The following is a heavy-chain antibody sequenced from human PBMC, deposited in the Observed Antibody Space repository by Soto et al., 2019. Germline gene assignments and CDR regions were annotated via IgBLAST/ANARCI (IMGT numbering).Heavy chain of an antibody. J-gene: IGHJ4*02. CDR3: VSQRTSVLTQAYFDY. Sequence: SETLSLTCTVSGGSVSNSNYYWGWIRQAPGKGLEWIGSVYYRGRSYSKSSVKSRVTISVDTSKNQFSLNLNSVTASDTAVYYCVSQRTSVLTQAYFDYWGPGALVTVSS. CDR1: GGSVSNSNYY. V-gene: IGHV4-39*01. CDR2: VYYRGRS. D-gene: IGHD2-8*01.